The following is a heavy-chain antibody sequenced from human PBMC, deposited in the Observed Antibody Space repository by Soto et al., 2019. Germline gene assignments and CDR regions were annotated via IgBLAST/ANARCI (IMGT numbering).Heavy chain of an antibody. V-gene: IGHV3-30*03. CDR3: ARGGRGSYFWFDP. Sequence: PGGSLRLSCAVSGFTFSNFGMHWVRQAPGKGLEWVASISYDGNIKYSADSVKGRFTISRDNSKNTLYLQMNSLRSDDTAVYYCARGGRGSYFWFDPWGQGTLVTVSS. CDR2: ISYDGNIK. CDR1: GFTFSNFG. J-gene: IGHJ5*02. D-gene: IGHD1-26*01.